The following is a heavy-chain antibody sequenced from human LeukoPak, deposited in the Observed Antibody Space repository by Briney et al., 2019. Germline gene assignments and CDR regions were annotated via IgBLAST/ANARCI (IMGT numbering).Heavy chain of an antibody. J-gene: IGHJ4*02. V-gene: IGHV1-46*01. Sequence: ASVKVSCKASGYTFTSYYMHWVRQAPGQGLEWMGIINPSGGSTSYAQKFQGRVTMTRDMSTSTVYMELSSLGSEDTAVYYCARVPAPGVYYFDYWGQGTLVTVSS. D-gene: IGHD2-8*01. CDR1: GYTFTSYY. CDR2: INPSGGST. CDR3: ARVPAPGVYYFDY.